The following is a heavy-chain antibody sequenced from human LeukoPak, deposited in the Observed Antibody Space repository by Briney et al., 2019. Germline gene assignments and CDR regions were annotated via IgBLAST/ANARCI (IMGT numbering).Heavy chain of an antibody. D-gene: IGHD3-22*01. J-gene: IGHJ4*02. CDR1: GFTFSSYS. Sequence: PGGSLRLSCAASGFTFSSYSMNWVRQAPGKGLEWVSHISSSSSTIYYADSVKGRFTISRDNAKNTVYLQMSSLRAEDTAVYYCAKIVVITGTDYFDYWGQGTLVTVSS. CDR3: AKIVVITGTDYFDY. V-gene: IGHV3-48*01. CDR2: ISSSSSTI.